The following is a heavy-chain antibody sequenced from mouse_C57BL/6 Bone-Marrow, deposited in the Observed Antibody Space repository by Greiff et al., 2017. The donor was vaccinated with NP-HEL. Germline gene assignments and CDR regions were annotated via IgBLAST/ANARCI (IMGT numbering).Heavy chain of an antibody. CDR1: GFTFSNYW. V-gene: IGHV6-3*01. J-gene: IGHJ4*01. CDR2: IRLKSDNYAT. D-gene: IGHD1-1*01. Sequence: EVKLMESGGGLVQPGGSMKLSCVASGFTFSNYWMNWVRQSPEKGLEWVAQIRLKSDNYATHYAESVKGRFTISRDDSKSSVYLQMNNLRAEDTGIYYCTKGYGSSPYAMDYWGQGTSVTVSS. CDR3: TKGYGSSPYAMDY.